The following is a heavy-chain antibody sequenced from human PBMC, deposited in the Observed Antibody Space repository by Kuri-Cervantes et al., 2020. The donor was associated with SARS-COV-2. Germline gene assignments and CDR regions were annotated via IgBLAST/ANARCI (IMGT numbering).Heavy chain of an antibody. Sequence: LRLSCTVSGGSISSGGYYWSWIRQHPGKGLEWIGYIYYSGSTYYNPSLKSRVTISVDTSKNQFSLKLSSVTAADTAVYYCARHGYYDTKVDGYWGQGTLVTVSS. J-gene: IGHJ4*02. CDR3: ARHGYYDTKVDGY. V-gene: IGHV4-31*03. CDR1: GGSISSGGYY. D-gene: IGHD3-22*01. CDR2: IYYSGST.